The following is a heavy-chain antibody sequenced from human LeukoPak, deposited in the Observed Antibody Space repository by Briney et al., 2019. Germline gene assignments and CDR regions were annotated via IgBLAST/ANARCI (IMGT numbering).Heavy chain of an antibody. CDR2: ISYDGSNK. D-gene: IGHD1-26*01. CDR1: GFTFSSYG. J-gene: IGHJ4*02. V-gene: IGHV3-30*18. Sequence: PGGSLRLSCAASGFTFSSYGMHWVRQAPGKGLEWVAVISYDGSNKYYADSVKGRFTISRDNSKNTLYLQMNSLRAEDTAVYYCAKSVSWSYGGPFDYWGQGTLVTVSS. CDR3: AKSVSWSYGGPFDY.